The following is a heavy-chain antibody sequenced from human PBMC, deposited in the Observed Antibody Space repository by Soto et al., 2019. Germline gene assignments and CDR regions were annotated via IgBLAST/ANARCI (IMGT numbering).Heavy chain of an antibody. CDR2: IVGSGTST. Sequence: GGSLRLSCAASGFTFRSYAMGWVRQGPGKGLEWISTIVGSGTSTYYADSVKGRFTISRDNSKNTLYLQMDSLSADDTAVYFCAKKGSPSGDHSNWYFDLWGRGTLVTVSS. J-gene: IGHJ2*01. D-gene: IGHD7-27*01. CDR3: AKKGSPSGDHSNWYFDL. CDR1: GFTFRSYA. V-gene: IGHV3-23*01.